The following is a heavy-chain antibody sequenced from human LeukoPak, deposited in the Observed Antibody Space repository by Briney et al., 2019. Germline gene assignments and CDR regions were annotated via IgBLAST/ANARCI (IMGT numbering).Heavy chain of an antibody. J-gene: IGHJ5*02. D-gene: IGHD6-13*01. Sequence: ASVTVSCKTSGDTFSTYSISWLRQAPGQGLEWMGGTIPIFRSADDEQKFQGRVTITADESTSTAYMELSSLTSDDTAVYYCARDRAAVGTSRWFDPWGQGTLVIVSS. V-gene: IGHV1-69*01. CDR1: GDTFSTYS. CDR3: ARDRAAVGTSRWFDP. CDR2: TIPIFRSA.